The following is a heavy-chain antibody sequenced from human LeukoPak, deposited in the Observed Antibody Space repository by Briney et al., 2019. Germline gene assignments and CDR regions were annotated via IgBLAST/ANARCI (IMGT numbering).Heavy chain of an antibody. J-gene: IGHJ4*02. CDR1: GYTFTDHY. CDR3: ASGGYCSGGSCYGIGDY. Sequence: ASVKVSCKGSGYTFTDHYIHWVRQAPGQGLEWMGWINPNSGGTNYAQKFQGRVTMTRDTSISTAYMELSRLRSDDTAVYYCASGGYCSGGSCYGIGDYWGQGTLVTVSS. D-gene: IGHD2-15*01. V-gene: IGHV1-2*02. CDR2: INPNSGGT.